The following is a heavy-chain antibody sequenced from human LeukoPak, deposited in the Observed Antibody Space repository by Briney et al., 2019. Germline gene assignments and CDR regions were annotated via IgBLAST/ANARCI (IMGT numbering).Heavy chain of an antibody. CDR3: ARDYTYYYDSSGYSP. Sequence: PGGSLRLSCAASGFTFSDYYMSWIRQAPGKGLEWVSYISSSGSTIYYADSVKGRFTISRDNAKNSLYLQMNSLGAEDTAVHYCARDYTYYYDSSGYSPWGQGTLVTVSS. V-gene: IGHV3-11*01. J-gene: IGHJ5*02. CDR1: GFTFSDYY. CDR2: ISSSGSTI. D-gene: IGHD3-22*01.